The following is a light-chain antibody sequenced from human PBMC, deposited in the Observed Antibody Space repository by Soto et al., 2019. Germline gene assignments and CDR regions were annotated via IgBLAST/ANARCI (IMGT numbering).Light chain of an antibody. V-gene: IGKV2-30*01. J-gene: IGKJ2*01. CDR1: QSLEYSDGRTF. CDR3: MQGRYWAT. Sequence: DVVMTQSPLSLSVTLGQPASISCSSTQSLEYSDGRTFLNWFQQRPGQSPRRLLYKVSNRDSGVPDRFSGSGSGTNFTLKISRVEAEDVRVYFCMQGRYWATFGQGTKLEIK. CDR2: KVS.